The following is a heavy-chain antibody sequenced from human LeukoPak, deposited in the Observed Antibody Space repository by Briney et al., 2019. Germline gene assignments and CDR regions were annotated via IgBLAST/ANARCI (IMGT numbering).Heavy chain of an antibody. CDR1: GXTFSSYE. J-gene: IGHJ6*02. Sequence: QPGGSLRLSCAVSGXTFSSYEMNWVRQAPGKGLEWVSYISSRGTTIYYVDSVKGRFTISRDNAKNSLYLQMNSLRAEDTALYYCARVRSGLHMDVWGQGTTVTVSS. V-gene: IGHV3-48*03. D-gene: IGHD2-15*01. CDR3: ARVRSGLHMDV. CDR2: ISSRGTTI.